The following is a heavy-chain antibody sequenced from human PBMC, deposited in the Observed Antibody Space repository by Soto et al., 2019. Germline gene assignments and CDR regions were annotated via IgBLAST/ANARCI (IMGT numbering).Heavy chain of an antibody. Sequence: GASVKVSCKASGYTFTSYGISWVRQAPGQGLEWMGWISAYNGNTNYAQKLQGRVTMTTDTSTSTAYMELRSLRSDDTAVYYCARGYCISTSCYYSSYYFDYWGQGTLVTVSS. D-gene: IGHD2-2*01. CDR2: ISAYNGNT. J-gene: IGHJ4*02. CDR3: ARGYCISTSCYYSSYYFDY. V-gene: IGHV1-18*01. CDR1: GYTFTSYG.